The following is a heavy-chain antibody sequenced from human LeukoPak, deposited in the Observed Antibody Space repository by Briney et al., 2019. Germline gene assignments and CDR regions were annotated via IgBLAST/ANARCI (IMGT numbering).Heavy chain of an antibody. D-gene: IGHD6-19*01. V-gene: IGHV2-70*04. CDR1: GFSLSTSGMR. Sequence: SGPALVKPTQTLTLTCTFSGFSLSTSGMRVSWIRQPPGKALEWLARIDWDDDKFYSTSLKTRLTISKDTPKNQVVLTMTNMDPVDTATYYCARGYSSGFSFDYWGQGTLVTVSS. CDR3: ARGYSSGFSFDY. CDR2: IDWDDDK. J-gene: IGHJ4*02.